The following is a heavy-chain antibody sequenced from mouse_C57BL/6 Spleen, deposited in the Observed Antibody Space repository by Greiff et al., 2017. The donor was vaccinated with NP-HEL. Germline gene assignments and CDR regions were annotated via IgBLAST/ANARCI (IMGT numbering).Heavy chain of an antibody. D-gene: IGHD1-1*01. J-gene: IGHJ3*01. CDR2: IDPENGDT. V-gene: IGHV14-4*01. CDR1: GFNIKDDY. Sequence: EVQLQQSGAELVRPGASVKLSCTASGFNIKDDYMHWVKQRPEQGLEWIGWIDPENGDTEYASKFQGKATITADTSSNTAYLQLSSLTSEDTAVYYCTTGGTHFAYWGQGTLVTVSA. CDR3: TTGGTHFAY.